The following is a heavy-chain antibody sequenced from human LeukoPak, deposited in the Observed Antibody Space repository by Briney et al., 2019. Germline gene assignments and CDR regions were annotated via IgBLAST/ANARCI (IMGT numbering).Heavy chain of an antibody. D-gene: IGHD1-26*01. CDR2: ISGSSSYI. CDR1: GFTFSTYN. V-gene: IGHV3-21*01. Sequence: GGSLRLSCAASGFTFSTYNMNWVRQAPGKGLEWVSSISGSSSYIYYADSVKGRFSISRDNAKNSLYLQMNSLRAEDTAVYSCARDLLGWELHYFDYWGQGTLVTVSS. J-gene: IGHJ4*02. CDR3: ARDLLGWELHYFDY.